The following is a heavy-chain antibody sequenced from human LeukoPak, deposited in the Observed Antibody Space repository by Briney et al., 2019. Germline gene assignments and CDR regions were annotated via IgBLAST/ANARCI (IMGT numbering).Heavy chain of an antibody. CDR3: AREDSSSWLFDY. CDR2: IYTSGST. V-gene: IGHV4-4*07. J-gene: IGHJ4*02. D-gene: IGHD6-13*01. CDR1: GGTISSYY. Sequence: SETLSLTCTVSGGTISSYYWSWIRQPAGKGLEWIGRIYTSGSTNYNPSLKSRVTMSVDTSKNQFSLKLSSVTAADTAVYYCAREDSSSWLFDYWGQGTLITVSS.